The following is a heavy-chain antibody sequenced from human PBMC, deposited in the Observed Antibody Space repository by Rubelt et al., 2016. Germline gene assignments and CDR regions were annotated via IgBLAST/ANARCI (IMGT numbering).Heavy chain of an antibody. V-gene: IGHV1-69*01. CDR3: ASSSRWSDSSQAFDY. J-gene: IGHJ4*02. CDR2: IIPIFGTA. Sequence: QVQLVQSGAEVKKPGSSVKVSCKASGGTFSSYAISWVRQAPGQGLEWMGGIIPIFGTATYAQKVQGRVTITADESPSTASMDLSSLGSEDTAVYYCASSSRWSDSSQAFDYWGQGTLVTVSS. D-gene: IGHD3-3*01. CDR1: GGTFSSYA.